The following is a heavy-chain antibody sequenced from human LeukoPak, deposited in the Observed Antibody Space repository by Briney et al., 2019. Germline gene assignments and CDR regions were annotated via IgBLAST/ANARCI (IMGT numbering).Heavy chain of an antibody. CDR2: IDPADSYT. CDR3: ARQLTSGDCDY. V-gene: IGHV5-10-1*01. J-gene: IGHJ4*02. CDR1: GYSFTSYW. D-gene: IGHD1-1*01. Sequence: TGESLKISCQGSGYSFTSYWICWERQMPGRGLEWMGRIDPADSYTNYSPSFQGHVTFSADKSISTAYLQWSTLKASDTAMYYCARQLTSGDCDYWGREPWSPSPQ.